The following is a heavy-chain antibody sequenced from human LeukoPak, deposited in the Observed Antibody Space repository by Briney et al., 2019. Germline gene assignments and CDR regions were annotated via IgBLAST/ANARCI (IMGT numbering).Heavy chain of an antibody. V-gene: IGHV3-21*04. Sequence: GGSLRLSCAASGFTFSHAWMSWVRQAPGKGLEWVSSISSSSSYIYYADSVKGRFTISRDNSKNTLYLQMNSLRAEDTAVYYCAKGPTMVRGAPDYWGQGTLVTVSS. CDR2: ISSSSSYI. CDR3: AKGPTMVRGAPDY. CDR1: GFTFSHAW. J-gene: IGHJ4*02. D-gene: IGHD3-10*01.